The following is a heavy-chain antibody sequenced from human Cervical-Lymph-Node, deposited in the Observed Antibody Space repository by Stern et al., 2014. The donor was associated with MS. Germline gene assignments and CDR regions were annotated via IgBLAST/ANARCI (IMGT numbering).Heavy chain of an antibody. V-gene: IGHV3-9*01. CDR3: AKDSFLRRYYYGMDV. CDR1: GFTFDDYA. J-gene: IGHJ6*02. CDR2: ITWNSGTI. Sequence: EVQLVESGGGLVQPGRSLRLSCAASGFTFDDYAMHWVRHAPGKGLEWVSGITWNSGTIGYADSVKGRFTISRDNAKNSLYLQVNSLRAEDTALYYCAKDSFLRRYYYGMDVWGQGTTVTVSS.